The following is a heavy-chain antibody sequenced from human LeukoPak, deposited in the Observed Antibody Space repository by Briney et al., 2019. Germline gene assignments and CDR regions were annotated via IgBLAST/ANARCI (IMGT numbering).Heavy chain of an antibody. D-gene: IGHD2-15*01. CDR1: GFTFSDYY. CDR3: ARGERPATATPNFDY. V-gene: IGHV3-11*01. CDR2: ISSSGSTI. Sequence: GGSLRLSCAASGFTFSDYYMRWIRQAPGKGLEWVSYISSSGSTIYYADSVKGRFTISRDNAKNSLYLQMNSLRAEDTAVYYCARGERPATATPNFDYWGQGTLVTVSS. J-gene: IGHJ4*02.